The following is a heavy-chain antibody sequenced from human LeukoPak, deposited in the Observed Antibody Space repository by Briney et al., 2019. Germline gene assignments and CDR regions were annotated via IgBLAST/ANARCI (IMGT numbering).Heavy chain of an antibody. CDR2: IYTSGNT. CDR3: ARGFIVAADWGFDP. D-gene: IGHD6-13*01. CDR1: GGSISSSSYY. Sequence: SETLSLTCTVSGGSISSSSYYWGWIRQPPGKGLEWIGRIYTSGNTNYNPSLKSRVTISIDTSKNQFSLKLSSVTAADTAVYYCARGFIVAADWGFDPWGQGTLVTVSS. J-gene: IGHJ5*02. V-gene: IGHV4-61*02.